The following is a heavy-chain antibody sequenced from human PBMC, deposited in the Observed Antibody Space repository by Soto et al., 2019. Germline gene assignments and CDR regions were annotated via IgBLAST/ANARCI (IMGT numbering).Heavy chain of an antibody. CDR1: GFTFSSYV. CDR2: ISGSGGST. J-gene: IGHJ3*02. V-gene: IGHV3-23*01. Sequence: DVQLLESGGGLVQPGGSLRLSCAASGFTFSSYVLGWVRQAPGKGLEWVSAISGSGGSTYLADSVKGRFTVSRDNSKNTLYLQMNSLRAEDTALYYCAQDETKYFDNSDSIRGGAFGIWGQGTMVTVSS. CDR3: AQDETKYFDNSDSIRGGAFGI. D-gene: IGHD3-9*01.